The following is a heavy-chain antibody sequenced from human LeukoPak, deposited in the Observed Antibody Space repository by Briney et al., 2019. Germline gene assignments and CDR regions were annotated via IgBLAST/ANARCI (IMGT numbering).Heavy chain of an antibody. D-gene: IGHD5-24*01. CDR3: ARDSRRDCYNLDY. Sequence: SETLSLTCTVSGGSISSYYWSWIRQPPGKGLEWIGYIYYSGSTNYNPSLKSRVTISVDTSKNQFSLKLSSVTAADTAVYYCARDSRRDCYNLDYWGRGTLVTVSS. V-gene: IGHV4-59*01. CDR1: GGSISSYY. J-gene: IGHJ4*02. CDR2: IYYSGST.